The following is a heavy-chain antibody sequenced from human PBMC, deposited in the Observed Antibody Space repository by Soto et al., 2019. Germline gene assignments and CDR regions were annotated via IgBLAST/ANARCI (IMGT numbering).Heavy chain of an antibody. CDR3: ARAAMGGSTWPFDY. Sequence: QVQLQESGPGLVKPSGTLSLTCSVSGGSISSSNWWRWVRHPPGKGLEWIGEIYHRGSTNYNPFLKSLVTIRVDNSKNQFSLKLSSVTAADAAVYYLARAAMGGSTWPFDYWGQGTLVTVSS. J-gene: IGHJ4*02. D-gene: IGHD6-13*01. CDR2: IYHRGST. V-gene: IGHV4-4*02. CDR1: GGSISSSNW.